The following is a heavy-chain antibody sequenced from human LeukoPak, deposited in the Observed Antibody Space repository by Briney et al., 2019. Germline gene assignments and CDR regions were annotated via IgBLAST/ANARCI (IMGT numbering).Heavy chain of an antibody. D-gene: IGHD6-6*01. CDR2: IIPIFGTA. CDR1: GGTFSSYA. V-gene: IGHV1-69*05. Sequence: GASVKVSCKASGGTFSSYAISWVRQAPGQGLEWMGGIIPIFGTANYAQKFQGRVTITTDESTSTAYMELSSLRSEDTAVYYCARDGQLPRTGPNYYYYMDVWGKGTTVTASS. CDR3: ARDGQLPRTGPNYYYYMDV. J-gene: IGHJ6*03.